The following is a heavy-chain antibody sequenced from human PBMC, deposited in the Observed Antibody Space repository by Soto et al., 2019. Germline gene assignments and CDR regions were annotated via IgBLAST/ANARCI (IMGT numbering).Heavy chain of an antibody. V-gene: IGHV3-66*01. D-gene: IGHD6-19*01. CDR3: ARNRRGAVAARGYFDY. J-gene: IGHJ4*02. Sequence: GGSLRLSCAASGFTVSTNYMSWVRQAPGKGLEWVSVIYSGGSTYYADSVKGRFTISRDNSKNTLYLQMNSLRAEDTAVYYCARNRRGAVAARGYFDYWGQGTLVTVSS. CDR1: GFTVSTNY. CDR2: IYSGGST.